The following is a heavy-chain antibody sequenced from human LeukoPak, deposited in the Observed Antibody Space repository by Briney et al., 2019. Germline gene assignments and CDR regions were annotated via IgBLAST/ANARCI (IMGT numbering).Heavy chain of an antibody. V-gene: IGHV1-18*01. CDR1: GYTFTSYG. CDR2: ISAYNGNT. J-gene: IGHJ4*02. Sequence: ASVKVSCKASGYTFTSYGISWVRQAPGQGLEWMGWISAYNGNTNYAQKLQGRVPMTTDTSTSTAYMELRSLRSDDTAVYYCARGDSSSWYLIFDYWGQGTLVTVSS. CDR3: ARGDSSSWYLIFDY. D-gene: IGHD6-13*01.